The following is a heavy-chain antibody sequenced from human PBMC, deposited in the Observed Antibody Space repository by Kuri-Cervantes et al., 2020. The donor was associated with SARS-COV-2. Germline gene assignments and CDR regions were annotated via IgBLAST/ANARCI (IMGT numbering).Heavy chain of an antibody. D-gene: IGHD6-6*01. V-gene: IGHV4-39*02. CDR2: IYYTGTT. CDR3: ARGGIAARPGWFDP. J-gene: IGHJ5*02. CDR1: GGSVSSTSYY. Sequence: SETLSLTCTISGGSVSSTSYYWGWIRQPPGKGPEWIGTIYYTGTTYYKPSLKSRLTISVDTSKNHFSLKLSSVTAADTAVYYCARGGIAARPGWFDPWGQGTLVTVSS.